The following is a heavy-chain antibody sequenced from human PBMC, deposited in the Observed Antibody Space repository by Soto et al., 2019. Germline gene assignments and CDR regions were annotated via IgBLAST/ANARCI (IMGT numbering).Heavy chain of an antibody. D-gene: IGHD5-12*01. CDR1: GFTLSDHY. Sequence: EVQLVESGGGLVQPGGSLRLSCAASGFTLSDHYMDWVRQAPGKGLEWVGRTRNKANSYTTEYAASVKGRFTISRDDSKNSLYLQMTSLKTEDTAVYYCARVAVATYSFDYWGQGTLVTVSS. V-gene: IGHV3-72*01. CDR3: ARVAVATYSFDY. CDR2: TRNKANSYTT. J-gene: IGHJ4*02.